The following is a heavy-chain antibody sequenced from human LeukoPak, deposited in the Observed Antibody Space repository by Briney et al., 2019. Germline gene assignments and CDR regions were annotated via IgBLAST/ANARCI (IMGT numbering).Heavy chain of an antibody. CDR2: INHTGST. J-gene: IGHJ6*01. CDR3: ARGYGVVVPAAMVNYVMDV. Sequence: SETLSLTCAVYGGSFSGYYWSWIRQPPGKGLEWIGEINHTGSTNYNPSLKSRVTISVDTSKNQFSLRLSSLTAADTAVYYWARGYGVVVPAAMVNYVMDVWGKGSTVSPSS. D-gene: IGHD2-2*01. CDR1: GGSFSGYY. V-gene: IGHV4-34*01.